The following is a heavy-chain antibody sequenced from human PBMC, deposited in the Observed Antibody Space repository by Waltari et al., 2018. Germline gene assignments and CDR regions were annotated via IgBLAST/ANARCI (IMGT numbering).Heavy chain of an antibody. V-gene: IGHV1-2*02. Sequence: QVQLVQSGAEVKKPGASVKVSCKASGYTFTGYYMHWVRQAPGQGLEWKGWINPTVGGTNYAQKFQVRGTMARETSISTAYRELSRLGSDDTAVYYCARGLGVVVPAAKGWFDPWGQGTLVTVSS. CDR1: GYTFTGYY. CDR2: INPTVGGT. J-gene: IGHJ5*02. D-gene: IGHD2-2*01. CDR3: ARGLGVVVPAAKGWFDP.